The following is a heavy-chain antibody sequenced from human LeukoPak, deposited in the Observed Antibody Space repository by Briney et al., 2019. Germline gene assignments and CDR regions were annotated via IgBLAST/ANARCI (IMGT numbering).Heavy chain of an antibody. D-gene: IGHD3-22*01. CDR2: INSDGSST. CDR3: ARGSGSSGYRAFDY. Sequence: GGSLRLSCAASGFTFSSYWMHWVRQAPGKGLVWVSRINSDGSSTSYTDSVKGRFTISRDNAKDTLYLQMNSLRAEDTAVYYCARGSGSSGYRAFDYWGQGTLVTVSS. J-gene: IGHJ4*02. V-gene: IGHV3-74*01. CDR1: GFTFSSYW.